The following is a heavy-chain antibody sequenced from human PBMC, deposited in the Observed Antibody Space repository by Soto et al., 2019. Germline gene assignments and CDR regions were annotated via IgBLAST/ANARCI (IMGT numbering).Heavy chain of an antibody. CDR1: GFTFSSYS. D-gene: IGHD3-10*01. J-gene: IGHJ6*02. V-gene: IGHV3-21*01. CDR3: ARDPVRGVIDV. CDR2: ISSSSSYI. Sequence: EVQLVESGGGLVKPGGSLRLSCAASGFTFSSYSMNWVRQAPGKGLEWVSSISSSSSYIYYADSVKGRFTISRDNAKKSLDLQMKRLRAQDTAVYLCARDPVRGVIDVWGQGTTVTVSS.